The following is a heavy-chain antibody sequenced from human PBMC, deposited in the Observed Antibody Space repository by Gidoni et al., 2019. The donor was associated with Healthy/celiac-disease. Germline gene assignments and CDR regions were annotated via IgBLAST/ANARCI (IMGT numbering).Heavy chain of an antibody. CDR1: GFTFSSYG. CDR3: ARWYYDFWSGYYDEISGMDV. J-gene: IGHJ6*02. V-gene: IGHV3-33*01. D-gene: IGHD3-3*01. Sequence: QVQRVEAGGGVVQTARSLRRSCAAAGFTFSSYGMHWVRQAPGKGLEGVAVIWYDGSNNYYADSVKGRFTISRDNSKSTLYLQMNSLRAEDTAVYYCARWYYDFWSGYYDEISGMDVWGQGTTVTVSS. CDR2: IWYDGSNN.